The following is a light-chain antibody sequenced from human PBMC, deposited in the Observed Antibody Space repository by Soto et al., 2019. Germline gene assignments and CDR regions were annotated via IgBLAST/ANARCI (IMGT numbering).Light chain of an antibody. CDR1: TSDVGGYHF. CDR3: SSYAGSNIVV. J-gene: IGLJ2*01. V-gene: IGLV2-8*01. Sequence: QSALTHPPSASGSPGQSVTISCTGTTSDVGGYHFVSWYQQHPGKAPKLMIYEVSERPSGVPDRFSGSKSGNTASLTVSGLQAEDEADYYCSSYAGSNIVVFGGGTKVTVL. CDR2: EVS.